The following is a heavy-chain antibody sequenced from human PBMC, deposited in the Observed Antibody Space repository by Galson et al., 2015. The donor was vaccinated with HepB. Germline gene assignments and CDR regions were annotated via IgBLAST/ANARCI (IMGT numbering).Heavy chain of an antibody. Sequence: SLRLSCAASGFTFSSYAMSWVRQAPGKGLEWVSAISGSGGSTYYADSVKGRFTISRDNSKNTLYLQMNSLRAEDTAVYYCAKDDFPPVAGTLGYFQHWGQGTLVTVSS. J-gene: IGHJ1*01. V-gene: IGHV3-23*01. D-gene: IGHD6-19*01. CDR1: GFTFSSYA. CDR2: ISGSGGST. CDR3: AKDDFPPVAGTLGYFQH.